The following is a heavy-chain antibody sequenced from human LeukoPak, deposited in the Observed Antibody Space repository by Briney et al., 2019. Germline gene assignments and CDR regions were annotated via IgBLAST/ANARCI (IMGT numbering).Heavy chain of an antibody. CDR1: GFTFSSYS. V-gene: IGHV3-21*01. CDR2: ISSSGSYI. Sequence: GGSLRLSCAASGFTFSSYSMNWVRQAPGKGLEWVASISSSGSYIYYADSVKGRFTISRDNAKNSLYLQMNSLRAEDTAVYYCARDLNTYPVATTFWYWGQGTLVTVSS. J-gene: IGHJ4*02. CDR3: ARDLNTYPVATTFWY. D-gene: IGHD5-12*01.